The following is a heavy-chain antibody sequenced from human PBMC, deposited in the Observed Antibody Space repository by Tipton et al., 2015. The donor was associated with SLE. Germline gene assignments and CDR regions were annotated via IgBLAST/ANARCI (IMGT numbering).Heavy chain of an antibody. CDR1: GYTFTSYD. CDR2: MNPNSGNT. J-gene: IGHJ6*03. Sequence: QSGAEVKKPGASVKVSCKASGYTFTSYDINWVRQATGQGLEWMGWMNPNSGNTGYAQKFQGRVTMTRNTSISTAYMELSSLRSEDTAVYYCARDSSLPNYMDVWGKGTTVTVSS. CDR3: ARDSSLPNYMDV. V-gene: IGHV1-8*02. D-gene: IGHD6-6*01.